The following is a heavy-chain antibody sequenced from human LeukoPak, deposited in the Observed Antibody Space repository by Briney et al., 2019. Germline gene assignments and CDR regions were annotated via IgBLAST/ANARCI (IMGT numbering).Heavy chain of an antibody. CDR2: ISGSGGST. V-gene: IGHV3-23*01. CDR3: AKDSNGWYQRGSNYFDY. J-gene: IGHJ4*02. CDR1: GLTFSNYA. D-gene: IGHD6-19*01. Sequence: GGSLRLSCAASGLTFSNYAVSWVRQAPGEGLEWVSAISGSGGSTYYAESVKGRFTISRDNSQNTVYLQMNSLRADDTAVYYCAKDSNGWYQRGSNYFDYWGQGTLVTVSS.